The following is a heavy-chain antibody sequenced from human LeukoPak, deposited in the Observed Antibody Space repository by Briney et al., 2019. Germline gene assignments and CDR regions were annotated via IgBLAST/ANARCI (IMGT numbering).Heavy chain of an antibody. V-gene: IGHV4-30-2*01. CDR1: GGSISSGDLS. Sequence: SQTLSLTCTVSGGSISSGDLSWSWIRQPPGKGLEWIGHIYHSGLTDYNPSLKSRIAISVDRSKSQFSLRLSSVTAADTAVYYCARVACGGDCCFDFWGQGALVTVPS. CDR2: IYHSGLT. CDR3: ARVACGGDCCFDF. D-gene: IGHD2-21*02. J-gene: IGHJ4*02.